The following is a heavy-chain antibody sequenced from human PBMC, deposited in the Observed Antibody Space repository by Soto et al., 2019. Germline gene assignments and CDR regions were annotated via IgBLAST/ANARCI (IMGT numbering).Heavy chain of an antibody. Sequence: QVQLVESGGGVVQPGGSLRLSCTASGFTFTTFGIHWVRQAPGKGLEWVALISYDGHNKYYSDSVKGRFTISRDNYKNTLSLQMNSLRAKDTAVYYCAKDLQAYGDYNYYYYGMAVWGQGTTVSVSS. CDR2: ISYDGHNK. D-gene: IGHD4-17*01. CDR1: GFTFTTFG. J-gene: IGHJ6*02. CDR3: AKDLQAYGDYNYYYYGMAV. V-gene: IGHV3-30*18.